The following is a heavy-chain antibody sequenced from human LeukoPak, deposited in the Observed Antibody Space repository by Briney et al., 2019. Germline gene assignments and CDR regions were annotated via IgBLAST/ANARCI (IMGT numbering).Heavy chain of an antibody. CDR1: GFTFSSYA. CDR3: AKGLLEWDYYYYMDV. J-gene: IGHJ6*03. V-gene: IGHV3-23*01. CDR2: ISGSGGST. Sequence: PGGSLRLSCAASGFTFSSYAMSWVRQAPGKGLEWVSAISGSGGSTYYADSVKGRFTISRDNSKNTLYLQMNSLRAEDTAVYYCAKGLLEWDYYYYMDVWGKGTTVTVSS. D-gene: IGHD3-3*01.